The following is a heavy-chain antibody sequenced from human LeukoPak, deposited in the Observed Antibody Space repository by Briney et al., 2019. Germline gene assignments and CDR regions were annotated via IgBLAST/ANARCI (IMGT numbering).Heavy chain of an antibody. Sequence: GGSLRLSCAASGFTFSSYSMNWVRQAPGKGLEWVSVIYSGGSTYYADSVKGRFTISRDNSKNTLYLQMNSLRAEDTAVYYCARTASGYDYWGQGTLVTVSS. D-gene: IGHD5-12*01. CDR3: ARTASGYDY. J-gene: IGHJ4*02. CDR2: IYSGGST. V-gene: IGHV3-66*01. CDR1: GFTFSSYS.